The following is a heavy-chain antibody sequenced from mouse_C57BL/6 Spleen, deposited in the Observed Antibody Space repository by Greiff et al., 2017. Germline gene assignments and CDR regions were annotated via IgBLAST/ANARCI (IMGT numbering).Heavy chain of an antibody. J-gene: IGHJ2*01. CDR1: GFTFSDYY. V-gene: IGHV5-12*01. CDR3: ARHGNHYFDY. D-gene: IGHD2-1*01. CDR2: ISNGGGST. Sequence: EVKLVESGGGLVQPGGSLKLSCAASGFTFSDYYMYWVRQTPEKRLEWVAYISNGGGSTYYPDTVKGRFTISRDNAKNTLYLQMSRLKSEDTAMYYCARHGNHYFDYWGQGTTLTVSS.